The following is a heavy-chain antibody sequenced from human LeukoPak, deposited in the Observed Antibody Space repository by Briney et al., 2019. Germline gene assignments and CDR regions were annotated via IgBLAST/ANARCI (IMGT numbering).Heavy chain of an antibody. CDR3: ARAFSGYYFDY. D-gene: IGHD3-10*01. V-gene: IGHV3-66*01. CDR2: IYSGGST. Sequence: GSLRLSCAASGFTVSSNYMSWVRQAPGKGLEWVSVIYSGGSTYYAGSVKGRFTISRDNSKNTLYLQMNSLRAEDTAVYYCARAFSGYYFDYWGQGTLVTVSS. J-gene: IGHJ4*02. CDR1: GFTVSSNY.